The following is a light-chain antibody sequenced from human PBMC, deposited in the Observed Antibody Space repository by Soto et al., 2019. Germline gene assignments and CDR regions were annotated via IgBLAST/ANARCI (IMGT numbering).Light chain of an antibody. CDR1: SSDVGGYKY. V-gene: IGLV2-14*01. CDR3: SSYTSSSRWV. J-gene: IGLJ3*02. CDR2: DVS. Sequence: QSVLTQPASVSGSPGQSITISCTGTSSDVGGYKYVSWYQQHPGKAPKLMIYDVSNRPSGVSNCFSGSKSGNTASLTISGLQAEDEADYHCSSYTSSSRWVFGGGTKVTVL.